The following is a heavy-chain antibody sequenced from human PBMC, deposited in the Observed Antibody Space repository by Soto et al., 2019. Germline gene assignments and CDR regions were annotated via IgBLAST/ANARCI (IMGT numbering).Heavy chain of an antibody. J-gene: IGHJ6*03. CDR2: ISYDGSNK. CDR3: AKSPEDFWSGYPHYYYYYMDV. CDR1: GFTFSSYG. D-gene: IGHD3-3*01. Sequence: GGSLRLCCAASGFTFSSYGMHWVRQAPGKGLEWVAVISYDGSNKYYADSVKGRFTISRDNSKNTLYLQMNSLRAEDTAVYYCAKSPEDFWSGYPHYYYYYMDVWAKRTTVTVSS. V-gene: IGHV3-30*18.